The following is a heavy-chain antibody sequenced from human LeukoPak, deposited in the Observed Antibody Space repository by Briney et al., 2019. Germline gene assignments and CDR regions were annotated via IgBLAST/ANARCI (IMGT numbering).Heavy chain of an antibody. CDR3: ARGAPYYDILTGYQGFDY. CDR1: GGSISSYY. V-gene: IGHV4-59*01. Sequence: PSETLSLTCTASGGSISSYYLSWIRQPPGKGLEWIGYIYSGSTNYNPSLKSRVTISVDTSKNQFSVKLRTVTAADTAVYYCARGAPYYDILTGYQGFDYWGQGTLVTVSS. D-gene: IGHD3-9*01. J-gene: IGHJ4*02. CDR2: IYSGST.